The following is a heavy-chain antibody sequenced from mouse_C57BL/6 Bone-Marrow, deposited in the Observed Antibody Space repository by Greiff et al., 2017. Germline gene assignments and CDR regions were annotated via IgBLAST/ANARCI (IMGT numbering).Heavy chain of an antibody. V-gene: IGHV1-64*01. J-gene: IGHJ2*01. CDR1: GYTFTSYW. CDR3: ARRWFYFDY. D-gene: IGHD2-3*01. CDR2: IHPNSGST. Sequence: VKLVESGAELVKPGASVKLSCKASGYTFTSYWMHWVKQRPGQGLEWIGMIHPNSGSTNSNEKFKSKATLPVDKSSSTAYMQLSSLTSEDSAVYYCARRWFYFDYWGQGTTLTVSS.